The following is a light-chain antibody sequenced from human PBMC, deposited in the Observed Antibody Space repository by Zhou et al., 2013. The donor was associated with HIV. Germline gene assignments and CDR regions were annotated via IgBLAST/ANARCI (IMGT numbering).Light chain of an antibody. CDR2: SAS. CDR3: LQHNSLPQT. CDR1: QSISSY. Sequence: DIQMTQSPSSLSASVGDRVTITCRASQSISSYLNWYQQKPGKAPKRLIYSASSLQSGVPSRFSGSGSGTEFTLTISSLHLEDFATYFCLQHNSLPQTFGQRDQGGNQT. V-gene: IGKV1-17*01. J-gene: IGKJ1*01.